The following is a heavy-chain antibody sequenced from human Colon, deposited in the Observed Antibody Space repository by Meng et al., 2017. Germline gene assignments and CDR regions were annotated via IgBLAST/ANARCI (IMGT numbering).Heavy chain of an antibody. CDR3: ARLRGNSWFDA. V-gene: IGHV6-1*01. J-gene: IGHJ5*02. CDR2: TYYRSSSYN. Sequence: QLHQSGPGLVRPSATLSLTWGVSGDACSSNGANWGWIRQSPSRGFEWLGRTYYRSSSYNDYALSVKSRITVHPDKSQNPFSLQLNSVTAEDTDLYYCARLRGNSWFDAWGPGTLVTVSS. CDR1: GDACSSNGAN.